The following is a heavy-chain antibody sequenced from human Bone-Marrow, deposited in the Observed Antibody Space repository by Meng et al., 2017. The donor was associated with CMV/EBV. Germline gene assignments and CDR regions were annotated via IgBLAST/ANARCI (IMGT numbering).Heavy chain of an antibody. V-gene: IGHV5-51*01. CDR3: ARVGCTTTSCYYRYQYYGQDV. D-gene: IGHD2-2*01. Sequence: GGSLRLSCKAYGYSFITYWIGWVRQMPGQGLEWMGITYPGGSDTRYSPSFEGQVTISTDKSINTAYLQWRSLKASDSATYYCARVGCTTTSCYYRYQYYGQDVWGQGITVTVSS. CDR1: GYSFITYW. J-gene: IGHJ6*02. CDR2: TYPGGSDT.